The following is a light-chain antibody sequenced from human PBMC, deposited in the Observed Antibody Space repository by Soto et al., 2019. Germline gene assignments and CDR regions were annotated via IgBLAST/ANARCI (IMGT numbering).Light chain of an antibody. Sequence: QSVLTQPRSVSGSPGQSVAISCTGTSSDVGGYNYVSWYQQHPGKAPKLMIYDVNRRPSGVPDRFSGSKSGNTASLTISGLQSEDEADYYCSSYADIYTYVFGTGTKLTAL. CDR1: SSDVGGYNY. V-gene: IGLV2-11*01. CDR3: SSYADIYTYV. J-gene: IGLJ1*01. CDR2: DVN.